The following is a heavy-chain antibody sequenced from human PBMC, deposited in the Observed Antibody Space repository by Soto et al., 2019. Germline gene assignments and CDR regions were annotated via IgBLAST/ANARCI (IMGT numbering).Heavy chain of an antibody. CDR1: GGSITSGGYY. J-gene: IGHJ4*02. D-gene: IGHD4-17*01. CDR3: ARGEPYGDFAY. Sequence: QVQLQESGPRLVKPSQTLSLTCTVSGGSITSGGYYWSWIRQHPGKGLEWIGYIYYNGNTYYNPSLESRTTMSRDTSKNQFSLKVTSVSAADTAVYYCARGEPYGDFAYWGQGTLATVSS. V-gene: IGHV4-31*03. CDR2: IYYNGNT.